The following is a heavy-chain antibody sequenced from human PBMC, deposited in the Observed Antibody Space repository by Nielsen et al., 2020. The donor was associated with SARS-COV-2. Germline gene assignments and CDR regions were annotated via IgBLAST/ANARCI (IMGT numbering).Heavy chain of an antibody. CDR1: GGSFSGYY. CDR3: ARSISPGHWFDP. V-gene: IGHV4-34*01. CDR2: INHSGST. J-gene: IGHJ5*02. Sequence: SETLSLTCAVYGGSFSGYYWSWIRQPPGKGLEWIGEINHSGSTNYNPSLKSRVTISVDTSKNQFSLKLSSVTAADTAVYYCARSISPGHWFDPWGQGTLVTVSS. D-gene: IGHD2/OR15-2a*01.